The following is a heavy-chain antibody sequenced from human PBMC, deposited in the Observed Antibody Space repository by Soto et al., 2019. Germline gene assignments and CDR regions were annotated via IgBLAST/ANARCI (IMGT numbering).Heavy chain of an antibody. D-gene: IGHD3-16*01. CDR1: GFSFSSYG. CDR2: IWYDGNTK. Sequence: QVQLVESGGGVVQPGRSLRLSCAASGFSFSSYGMHWVRQAPGKGLAWVATIWYDGNTKYYADSVKGRFTISRDNAKDTRYLQMNSLRDEDTAVYYCGGGAYFSDYWGQGTLVTVSS. J-gene: IGHJ4*02. V-gene: IGHV3-33*01. CDR3: GGGAYFSDY.